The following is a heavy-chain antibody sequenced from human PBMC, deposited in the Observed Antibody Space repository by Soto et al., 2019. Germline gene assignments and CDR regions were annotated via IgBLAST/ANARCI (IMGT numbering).Heavy chain of an antibody. J-gene: IGHJ6*02. V-gene: IGHV3-30-3*01. CDR1: GFTFSSYA. CDR2: ISYDGSNK. CDR3: ARDGRAQTIFGVADSAVMDV. D-gene: IGHD3-3*01. Sequence: QVQLVESGGGVVQPGRSLRLSCAASGFTFSSYAMHWVRQAPGKGLEWVAVISYDGSNKYYADSVKGRFTISRDNSKNTLYLQMNSLRAEDTAVYYCARDGRAQTIFGVADSAVMDVWGQGTTVTVSS.